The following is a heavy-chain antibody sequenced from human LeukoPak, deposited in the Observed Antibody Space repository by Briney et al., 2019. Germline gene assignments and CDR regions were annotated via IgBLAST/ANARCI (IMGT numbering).Heavy chain of an antibody. V-gene: IGHV3-33*01. D-gene: IGHD6-13*01. CDR2: TGHDETYK. CDR3: ARARQYSSSPNWFDP. CDR1: GFTFGVYG. J-gene: IGHJ5*01. Sequence: SGRSLRLSCVASGFTFGVYGMHWGRQAPGKGLEWEAVTGHDETYKRYADSVKGRFTISRDNSKNTLYLQMNSLRVEDTAVYYCARARQYSSSPNWFDPWGQGTLVTVSS.